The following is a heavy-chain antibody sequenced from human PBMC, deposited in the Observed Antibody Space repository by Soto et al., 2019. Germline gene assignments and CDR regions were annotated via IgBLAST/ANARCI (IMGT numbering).Heavy chain of an antibody. CDR2: VFYSGST. Sequence: ETLSLPCTGSGGSMGSYYWSWIRQPQGKGLEWIGNVFYSGSTIYNPSLKSRVIISVDTSKNQFSLKLSSVTAADTAVYYCAKEFCDTNGCYGRWIDPWGQGTLVTVSS. V-gene: IGHV4-59*01. CDR1: GGSMGSYY. CDR3: AKEFCDTNGCYGRWIDP. J-gene: IGHJ5*02. D-gene: IGHD2-8*01.